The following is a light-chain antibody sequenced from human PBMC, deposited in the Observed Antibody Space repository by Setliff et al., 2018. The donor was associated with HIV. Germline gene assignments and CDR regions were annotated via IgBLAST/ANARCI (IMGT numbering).Light chain of an antibody. Sequence: ALAQPASVSGSPGQSITISCTGTSSDIGGYNFVSWYQQHPGKAPKLTIYDVNDRPSGVSSRFSGSKSGNTASLTISGLQAEDEADYYCSSYTTTRTRAFGGGTKVTVL. CDR2: DVN. V-gene: IGLV2-14*01. CDR1: SSDIGGYNF. CDR3: SSYTTTRTRA. J-gene: IGLJ3*02.